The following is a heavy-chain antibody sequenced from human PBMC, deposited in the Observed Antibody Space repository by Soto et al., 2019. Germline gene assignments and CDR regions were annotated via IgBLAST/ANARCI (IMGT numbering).Heavy chain of an antibody. D-gene: IGHD6-13*01. CDR1: GFTFTDYA. CDR2: ISVIGCST. J-gene: IGHJ4*02. CDR3: ARGSSGYISSWYYFDY. Sequence: EVQLLASGGGLVQPGGSLRLSGADSGFTFTDYALSWVRQAPGKGLEWVATISVIGCSTYLADSVKGRLSISRDNYKNTVSLLMNSLRAEDTDVYFCARGSSGYISSWYYFDYWGRGTLVTVSS. V-gene: IGHV3-23*01.